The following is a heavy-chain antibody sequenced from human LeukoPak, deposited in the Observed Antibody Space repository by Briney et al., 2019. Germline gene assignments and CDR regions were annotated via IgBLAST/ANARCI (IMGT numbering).Heavy chain of an antibody. CDR2: INPNSGGT. CDR3: AKDYYDSSGIPMGFDY. V-gene: IGHV1-2*06. J-gene: IGHJ4*02. D-gene: IGHD3-22*01. CDR1: GYTFTGYY. Sequence: SVKVSCKASGYTFTGYYMHWVRQAPGQGLEWMGRINPNSGGTNYAQKFQGRVTMTRDTSISTAYMELSRLRSDDTAVYYCAKDYYDSSGIPMGFDYWGQGTLVTVSS.